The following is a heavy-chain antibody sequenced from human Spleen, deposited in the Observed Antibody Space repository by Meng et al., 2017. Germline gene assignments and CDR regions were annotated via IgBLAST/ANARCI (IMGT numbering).Heavy chain of an antibody. D-gene: IGHD2-15*01. CDR1: GFTFSSYG. CDR3: ARLLRTGCSGGGCYSTSGLDV. J-gene: IGHJ6*02. Sequence: GESLKISCAASGFTFSSYGMHWVRQAPGKGLEWVAVIWYDGSNKYYADSVKGRFTISRDNSKNTLYLQVNSLRPEDTAVYYCARLLRTGCSGGGCYSTSGLDVWGQGTTVTVSS. CDR2: IWYDGSNK. V-gene: IGHV3-30*19.